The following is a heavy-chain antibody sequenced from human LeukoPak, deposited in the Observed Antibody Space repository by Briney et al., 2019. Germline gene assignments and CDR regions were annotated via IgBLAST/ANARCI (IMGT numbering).Heavy chain of an antibody. V-gene: IGHV3-9*01. CDR3: AKDRDGYNYFDY. Sequence: PGGSLRLSCAASGFTFDDYAMQWVRQAPGKGLEWVSGISWNSGSIGYADSVKGRFTISRDNAKNSLYLQMNSLRAEDTALYYCAKDRDGYNYFDYWGQGTLVTVSS. J-gene: IGHJ4*02. CDR2: ISWNSGSI. D-gene: IGHD5-24*01. CDR1: GFTFDDYA.